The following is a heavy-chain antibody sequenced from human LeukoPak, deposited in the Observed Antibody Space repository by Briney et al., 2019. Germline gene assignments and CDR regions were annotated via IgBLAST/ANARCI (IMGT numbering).Heavy chain of an antibody. J-gene: IGHJ4*02. D-gene: IGHD6-19*01. CDR3: AIISGYSSGWSLSDFDY. V-gene: IGHV3-74*01. CDR1: GFTFSSYW. CDR2: INSDGSST. Sequence: GGSLRLSCAASGFTFSSYWMHWVRQAPGKGLVWVSRINSDGSSTSYADSVKGRFTISRDNAKNTLYLQMNSLRAEDTAVYYCAIISGYSSGWSLSDFDYWGQGTLVTVPS.